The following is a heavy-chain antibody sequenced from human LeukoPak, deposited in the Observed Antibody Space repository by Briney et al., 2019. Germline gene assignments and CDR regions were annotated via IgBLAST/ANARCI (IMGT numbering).Heavy chain of an antibody. Sequence: GESLKISCKGSGYSFTSYWIGWVRQMPGKGLEWMGIIYPGDSDTRYSPSFQGQVTISADRSISTAYLQWSSLKASDTAMYYGARVAITGYSSSSDYFDNWGQGTLVTVSS. CDR1: GYSFTSYW. V-gene: IGHV5-51*01. CDR2: IYPGDSDT. J-gene: IGHJ4*02. CDR3: ARVAITGYSSSSDYFDN. D-gene: IGHD6-6*01.